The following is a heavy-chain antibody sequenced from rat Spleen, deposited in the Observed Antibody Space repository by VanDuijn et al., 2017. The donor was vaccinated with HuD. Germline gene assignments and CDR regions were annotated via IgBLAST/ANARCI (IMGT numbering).Heavy chain of an antibody. CDR1: GFTFNDYW. CDR2: ITNTGFST. D-gene: IGHD1-8*01. J-gene: IGHJ4*01. CDR3: ARSALLNYTPTGVMDA. Sequence: EVQLVESGGGLVQPGRPLKLSCVASGFTFNDYWMTWIRQAPGKGLEWIASITNTGFSTYYPDSVKGRFTISRDNAKSTLYLQMNSLRSEDTATYYCARSALLNYTPTGVMDAWGQGASVTVSS. V-gene: IGHV5-31*01.